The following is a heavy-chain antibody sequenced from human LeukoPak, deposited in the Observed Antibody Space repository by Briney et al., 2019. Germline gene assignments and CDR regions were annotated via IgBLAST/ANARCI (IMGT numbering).Heavy chain of an antibody. CDR2: IIPILGIA. V-gene: IGHV1-69*04. Sequence: GASVKVSCKASGGTFSSYAISWVRQAPGQGLEWMGRIIPILGIANYAQKFQGRVTITADESTSTAYMELSSLRSEDTAVYYCAKDGRYYGSGTEGYFDYWGQGTLVTVSS. D-gene: IGHD3-10*01. CDR3: AKDGRYYGSGTEGYFDY. J-gene: IGHJ4*02. CDR1: GGTFSSYA.